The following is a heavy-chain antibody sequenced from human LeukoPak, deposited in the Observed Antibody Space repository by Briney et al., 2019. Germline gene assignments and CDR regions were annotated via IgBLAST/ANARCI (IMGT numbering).Heavy chain of an antibody. CDR2: IYSGGST. J-gene: IGHJ5*01. D-gene: IGHD2-2*01. Sequence: GGSLRLSCAATGFTVSNNYMSWVRQAPGRGLEWVSVIYSGGSTDYADSVKGRFTISRDNSKSTLYLQMNSLRAEDTAVYYCAKDRHAPGRYCSSTTCFPFDSWGQGTLVTVSS. CDR3: AKDRHAPGRYCSSTTCFPFDS. V-gene: IGHV3-53*01. CDR1: GFTVSNNY.